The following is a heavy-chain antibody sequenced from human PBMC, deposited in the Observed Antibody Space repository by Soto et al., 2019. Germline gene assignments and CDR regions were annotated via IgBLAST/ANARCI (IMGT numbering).Heavy chain of an antibody. Sequence: GASVKVSCKASGYTFSTHAMHWVRQAPGQSLEWMGWINGGTGQTKHSHRFQDRISITRDTSASTAYMELSSLRSEDTAVYYCARGKGMEENYYYYGLDIWGQGITVTVSS. D-gene: IGHD1-1*01. CDR3: ARGKGMEENYYYYGLDI. J-gene: IGHJ6*02. CDR1: GYTFSTHA. V-gene: IGHV1-3*01. CDR2: INGGTGQT.